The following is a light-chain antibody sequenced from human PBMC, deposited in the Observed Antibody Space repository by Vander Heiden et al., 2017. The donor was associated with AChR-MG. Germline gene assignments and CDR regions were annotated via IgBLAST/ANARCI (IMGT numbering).Light chain of an antibody. CDR3: RQYNDWPPGT. CDR2: GAS. Sequence: EIVMTQSPATLSVSPGERVTLSCRASQSVRSNLAWCQQKTGQAPSLLIYGASTRAAGGPDRICGSGSGTEVSLTISSLQSEDYALYYCRQYNDWPPGTFGQGTKVEIK. J-gene: IGKJ1*01. CDR1: QSVRSN. V-gene: IGKV3-15*01.